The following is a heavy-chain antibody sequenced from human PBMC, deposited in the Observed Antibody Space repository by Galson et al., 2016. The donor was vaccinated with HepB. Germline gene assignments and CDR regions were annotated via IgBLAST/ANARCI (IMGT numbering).Heavy chain of an antibody. V-gene: IGHV3-23*01. CDR2: ISGSGGNT. CDR3: AKAQSSGGYDFDY. Sequence: GSLRLSCAASGFTFSSYAINWVRQAPGKGLEWVSVISGSGGNTYYADSVKGRFIISRDNSKNTLYLQMNSLKAEDTAVYYCAKAQSSGGYDFDYWGQGTLVTVSS. CDR1: GFTFSSYA. J-gene: IGHJ4*02. D-gene: IGHD6-19*01.